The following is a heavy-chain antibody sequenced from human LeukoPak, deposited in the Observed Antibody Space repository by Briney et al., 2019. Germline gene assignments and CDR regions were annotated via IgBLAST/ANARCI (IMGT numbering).Heavy chain of an antibody. CDR3: ARVVSDWNYGYYYYYMDV. V-gene: IGHV4-30-4*08. J-gene: IGHJ6*03. D-gene: IGHD1-7*01. Sequence: PSQTLSLTCTVSGRSISSGDYYWSWLRQPPGTGLEWIGYIYYSGSTYYNPSLKSRVTISVDTSKNQFSLKLSSVTAADTAVYYCARVVSDWNYGYYYYYMDVWGKGTTVTVSS. CDR1: GRSISSGDYY. CDR2: IYYSGST.